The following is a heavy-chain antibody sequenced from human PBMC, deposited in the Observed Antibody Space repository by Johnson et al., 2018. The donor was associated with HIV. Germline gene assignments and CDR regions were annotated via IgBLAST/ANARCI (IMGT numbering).Heavy chain of an antibody. D-gene: IGHD1-26*01. Sequence: QVQLVESGGGVVQPGRSLRLSCAASEFTLSSYAMHWVRQAPGKGLNWVAVISYDGSNKYYADSVKGRFTISRDNSKNTLYLQMNSLRAEDTAVYYCARVGPRSRDAFDIWGQGTMVTVSS. CDR3: ARVGPRSRDAFDI. V-gene: IGHV3-30*01. CDR2: ISYDGSNK. J-gene: IGHJ3*02. CDR1: EFTLSSYA.